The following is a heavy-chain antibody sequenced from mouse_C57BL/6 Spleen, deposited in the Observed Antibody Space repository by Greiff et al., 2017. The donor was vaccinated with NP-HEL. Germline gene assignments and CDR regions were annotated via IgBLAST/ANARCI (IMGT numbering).Heavy chain of an antibody. CDR2: ISYDGSN. V-gene: IGHV3-6*01. CDR3: ARDGYDERFAY. J-gene: IGHJ3*01. Sequence: EVQLVESGPGLVKPSQSLSLTCSVTGYSITSGYYWNWIRQFPGNKLEWMGYISYDGSNNYNPSLKNRISITRDTSKNQFFLKLNSVTTEDTATYYCARDGYDERFAYWGQGTLVTVSA. D-gene: IGHD2-2*01. CDR1: GYSITSGYY.